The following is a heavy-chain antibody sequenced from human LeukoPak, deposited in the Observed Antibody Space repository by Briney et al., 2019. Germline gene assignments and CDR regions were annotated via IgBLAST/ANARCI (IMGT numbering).Heavy chain of an antibody. V-gene: IGHV4-34*01. J-gene: IGHJ4*02. Sequence: SETLSLTCAVYGGSFSGYYWSWIRKPPGKGLEWIGEINHSGSTNYNPSLKSRVTISVDTSKNQFSLKLSSVTAADAAVYYCASLPRLAAPNIWGQGTLVTVSS. CDR1: GGSFSGYY. CDR3: ASLPRLAAPNI. CDR2: INHSGST. D-gene: IGHD4/OR15-4a*01.